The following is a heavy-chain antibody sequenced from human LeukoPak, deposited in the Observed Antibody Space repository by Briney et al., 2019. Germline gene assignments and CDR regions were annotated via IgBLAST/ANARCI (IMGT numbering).Heavy chain of an antibody. Sequence: GGSLRLSCAASGFTFSSYGMHWVRQAPGKGLEWVAVISYDGSNKYYADSVKGRFTISRDNSKNTLYLQMNSLRAEDTAVYYCAKDLVGGSSSWYRRNYFDYWGQGTLVTVSS. V-gene: IGHV3-30*18. D-gene: IGHD6-13*01. CDR3: AKDLVGGSSSWYRRNYFDY. CDR2: ISYDGSNK. J-gene: IGHJ4*02. CDR1: GFTFSSYG.